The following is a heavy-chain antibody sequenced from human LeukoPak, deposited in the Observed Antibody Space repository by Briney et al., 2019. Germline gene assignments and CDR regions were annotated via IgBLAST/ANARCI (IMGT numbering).Heavy chain of an antibody. CDR3: ARRASAALKYAFDY. J-gene: IGHJ4*02. Sequence: GGSLRLSCAASGFTFRSFAMHWVRQAPGKGLEWVAAIWYDGSNKYYADSVKGRFTISRDNAKNSLYLQMNSLRAEDTAVYYCARRASAALKYAFDYWGQGTLVTVSS. CDR1: GFTFRSFA. V-gene: IGHV3-33*01. CDR2: IWYDGSNK. D-gene: IGHD6-13*01.